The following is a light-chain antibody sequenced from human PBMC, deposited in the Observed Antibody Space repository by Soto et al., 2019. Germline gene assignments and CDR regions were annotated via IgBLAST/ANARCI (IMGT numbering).Light chain of an antibody. Sequence: QSALTQPASVSGSPGQSITISCTGTSSDVGSYTLVSWYQQNPGKAPKLIIYEGTKRPSGVSNRFSGSKSGNTASLTISGLQAEDEADYYCCSYTVSRTYVFGTGTKVTVL. CDR3: CSYTVSRTYV. V-gene: IGLV2-23*01. CDR2: EGT. CDR1: SSDVGSYTL. J-gene: IGLJ1*01.